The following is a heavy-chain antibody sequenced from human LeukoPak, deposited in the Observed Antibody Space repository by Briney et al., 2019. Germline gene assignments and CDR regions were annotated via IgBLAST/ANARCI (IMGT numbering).Heavy chain of an antibody. CDR1: GFTFSSYW. Sequence: GGSLRLSCAASGFTFSSYWMYWVRQAPGKGLVWVSRINSDGSSTNYADSVKGRFTISRDNSKNTLYLQMNSLRDEDTAVYYCARDLHSGSPESHFDCWGQGTLVTVSS. V-gene: IGHV3-74*01. J-gene: IGHJ4*02. CDR3: ARDLHSGSPESHFDC. CDR2: INSDGSST. D-gene: IGHD1-26*01.